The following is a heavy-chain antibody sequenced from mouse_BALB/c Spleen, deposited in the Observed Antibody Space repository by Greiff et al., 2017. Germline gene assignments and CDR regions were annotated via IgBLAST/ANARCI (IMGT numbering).Heavy chain of an antibody. J-gene: IGHJ4*01. CDR3: ARPDGNYAMDY. V-gene: IGHV5-6*01. Sequence: EVMLVESGGDLVKPGGSLKLSCAASGFTFSSYGMSWVRQTPDKRLEWVATISSGGSYTYYPDSVKGRFTISRDNAKNTLYLQMSSLKSEDTAMYYCARPDGNYAMDYWGQGTSVTVSS. D-gene: IGHD2-1*01. CDR1: GFTFSSYG. CDR2: ISSGGSYT.